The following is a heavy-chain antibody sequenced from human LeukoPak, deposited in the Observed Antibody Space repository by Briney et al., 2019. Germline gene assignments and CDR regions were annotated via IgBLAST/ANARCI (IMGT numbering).Heavy chain of an antibody. D-gene: IGHD6-6*01. J-gene: IGHJ4*02. CDR2: ISGSGGST. V-gene: IGHV3-23*01. CDR3: AKELADRLPFDC. Sequence: GGSLRLSCAASGFTFSSCAMSWARQAPGQGLEWVSGISGSGGSTYYADSVKGRFTISRDNSKNTLYLQMKSLRAEDTAIYYCAKELADRLPFDCWGQGTLVTVSS. CDR1: GFTFSSCA.